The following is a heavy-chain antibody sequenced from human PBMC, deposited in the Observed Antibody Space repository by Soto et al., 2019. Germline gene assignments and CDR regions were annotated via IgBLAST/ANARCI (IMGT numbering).Heavy chain of an antibody. V-gene: IGHV1-3*01. CDR2: INAGNGKT. CDR3: ARDGAVAGNTNFDY. J-gene: IGHJ4*02. Sequence: GASVKVSCKASGYTFTNYAIHWVRQGPGQRPEWMGWINAGNGKTKYSQKFQGRVTITRDTSASTAYMELSSLRSEDTAVYYCARDGAVAGNTNFDYWGQGTLVTVSS. CDR1: GYTFTNYA. D-gene: IGHD6-19*01.